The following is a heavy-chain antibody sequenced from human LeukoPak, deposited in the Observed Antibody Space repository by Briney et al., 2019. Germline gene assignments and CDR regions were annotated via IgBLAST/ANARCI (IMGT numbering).Heavy chain of an antibody. D-gene: IGHD3-22*01. J-gene: IGHJ3*02. CDR1: GFTLSSYA. V-gene: IGHV3-23*01. CDR3: AKDVRYYYDSSGYDI. Sequence: GGSLRLSCAASGFTLSSYAMSWVRQGPGKGLEWVSAISVSGNTYHADSVKGRFTISRDNSKNTLYLQMNSLRAEDTAVYYCAKDVRYYYDSSGYDIWGQGTMVTVSS. CDR2: ISVSGNT.